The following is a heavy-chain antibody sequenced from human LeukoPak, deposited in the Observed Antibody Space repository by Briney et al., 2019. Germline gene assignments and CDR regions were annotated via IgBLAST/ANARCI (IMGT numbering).Heavy chain of an antibody. J-gene: IGHJ5*02. V-gene: IGHV1-2*02. D-gene: IGHD3-3*01. CDR1: GYTFTGYY. Sequence: ASVKVSCKASGYTFTGYYMHWVRQAPGQGLEWMGWINPNSGGTNYAQKFQGRVTMTRDTSISTAYMELRRLRSDDTAVYYCARGLEWLTRRHNWFDPWGQGTLVTVSS. CDR3: ARGLEWLTRRHNWFDP. CDR2: INPNSGGT.